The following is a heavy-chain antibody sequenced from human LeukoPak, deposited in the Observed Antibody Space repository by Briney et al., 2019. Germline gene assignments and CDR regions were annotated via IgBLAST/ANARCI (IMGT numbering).Heavy chain of an antibody. CDR3: ARLYYDFWSGYAYYYYMDV. D-gene: IGHD3-3*01. CDR1: GGSISSSIYY. J-gene: IGHJ6*03. Sequence: KPSEALSLTCTVSGGSISSSIYYWGWIRQSPGKGLEWIGSLFYRGNTYYNPSLKSRVTISVDTSKNQLSLNLSSVTAADTAVYYCARLYYDFWSGYAYYYYMDVWGKGTTVTVSS. CDR2: LFYRGNT. V-gene: IGHV4-39*01.